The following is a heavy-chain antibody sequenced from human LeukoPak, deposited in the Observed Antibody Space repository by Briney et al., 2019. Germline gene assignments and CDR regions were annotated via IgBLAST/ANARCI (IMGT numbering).Heavy chain of an antibody. CDR1: GFTFSSYS. CDR2: ISSSSSYI. J-gene: IGHJ3*02. D-gene: IGHD3-10*01. V-gene: IGHV3-21*01. CDR3: ARDFGPAFDI. Sequence: GGSLRLFCAASGFTFSSYSMNWVRQAPGKGLEWVSSISSSSSYIYYADSVKGRFTISRDNAKNSLYLQMNSLRAEDTAVYYCARDFGPAFDIWGQGTMVTVSS.